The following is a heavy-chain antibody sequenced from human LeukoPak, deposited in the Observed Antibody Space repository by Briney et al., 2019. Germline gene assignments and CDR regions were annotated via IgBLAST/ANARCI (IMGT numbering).Heavy chain of an antibody. J-gene: IGHJ4*02. CDR1: GFTFSSYA. V-gene: IGHV3-23*01. Sequence: GGSLRLSCAASGFTFSSYAMSWVRQAPGKGLEWVSAITGSGDSKYYADSVKGRFTISRDNTKNTLYLQMNSLRAEDTAVYYCAKGVHFYGDYGHFDDGGQGTLVTVSS. D-gene: IGHD4-17*01. CDR3: AKGVHFYGDYGHFDD. CDR2: ITGSGDSK.